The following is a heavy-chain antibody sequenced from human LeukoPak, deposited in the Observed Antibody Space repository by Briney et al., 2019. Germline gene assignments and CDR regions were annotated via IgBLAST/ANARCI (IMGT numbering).Heavy chain of an antibody. Sequence: SETLSLTCTVSGGSISTGSYCWGWIRQPPGKGLEWIGSISYSGTTYYSPSLKSRVTISVDTSNNQFSLRLTSVTAADTAVYFCARHPSSAWHADYWGHGTLVTVSS. V-gene: IGHV4-39*01. CDR2: ISYSGTT. J-gene: IGHJ4*01. D-gene: IGHD6-25*01. CDR3: ARHPSSAWHADY. CDR1: GGSISTGSYC.